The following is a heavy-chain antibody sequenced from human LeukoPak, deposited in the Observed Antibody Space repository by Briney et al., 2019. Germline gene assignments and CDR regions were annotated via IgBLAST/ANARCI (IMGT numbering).Heavy chain of an antibody. Sequence: SETLSLTCTVSGGSISSSSYYWGWIRQPPGKGLEWIGSIYYSGSTYYNPSLKSRVTISVDTSKNQFSLKLSSVTAADTAVYYCARSISGGDWLLMGSDAFDIWGQGTMVTVSS. D-gene: IGHD3-9*01. CDR2: IYYSGST. J-gene: IGHJ3*02. CDR3: ARSISGGDWLLMGSDAFDI. V-gene: IGHV4-39*07. CDR1: GGSISSSSYY.